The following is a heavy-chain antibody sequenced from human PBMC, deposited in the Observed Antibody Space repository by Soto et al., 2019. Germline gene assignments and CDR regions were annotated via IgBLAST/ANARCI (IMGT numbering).Heavy chain of an antibody. J-gene: IGHJ4*02. CDR1: GYTFTSYG. CDR2: ISAYNGNT. Sequence: GASVKVSCKASGYTFTSYGISWVRQAPGQGLEWMGWISAYNGNTNYAQKLQGRVTMTTDTSTSTAYMELRSLRSDDTAVYYCARDRSRLERRILGYWGQGTLVTVSS. D-gene: IGHD1-1*01. V-gene: IGHV1-18*01. CDR3: ARDRSRLERRILGY.